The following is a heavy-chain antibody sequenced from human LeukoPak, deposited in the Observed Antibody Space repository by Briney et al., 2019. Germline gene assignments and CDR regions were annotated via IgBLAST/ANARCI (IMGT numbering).Heavy chain of an antibody. D-gene: IGHD3-22*01. J-gene: IGHJ4*02. CDR2: IRYDGSNK. Sequence: PGGSLRLSCAASGFTFSSYGMHWVRQAPGKGLEWVAFIRYDGSNKYYADSVKGRFTISRDNSKNTLYLQMNSLRAEDTAVYYCAKDTTPYYDSSGYPGYWGQGTLVTVSS. CDR1: GFTFSSYG. V-gene: IGHV3-30*02. CDR3: AKDTTPYYDSSGYPGY.